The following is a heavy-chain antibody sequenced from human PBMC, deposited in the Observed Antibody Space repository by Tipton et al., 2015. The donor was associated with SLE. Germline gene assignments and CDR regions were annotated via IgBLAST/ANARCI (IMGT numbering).Heavy chain of an antibody. Sequence: TLSLTCTVSGGSITSIHSGSYYLSWIRQPAGKGLECIGHVYTSGSTNYNPSLKGRVTISVDTSKNQFSLNLNSVTAADRAVYYCAKGRGDGAFDIWGQGTMVTASS. V-gene: IGHV4-61*09. CDR1: GGSITSIHSGSYY. D-gene: IGHD3-16*01. J-gene: IGHJ3*02. CDR3: AKGRGDGAFDI. CDR2: VYTSGST.